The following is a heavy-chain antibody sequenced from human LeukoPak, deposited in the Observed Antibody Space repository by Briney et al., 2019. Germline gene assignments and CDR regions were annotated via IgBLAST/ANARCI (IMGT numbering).Heavy chain of an antibody. D-gene: IGHD6-19*01. CDR1: GYTFTSYY. CDR2: INPSGGGT. Sequence: ASVKVSCKASGYTFTSYYMHWVRQAPGQGLEWMGIINPSGGGTNYAQQFQGRVTMTRDTSINTAYMELSRLRSDDTAMYYCARDLGQWLPQYTFDYWGQGTLVTVSS. J-gene: IGHJ4*02. CDR3: ARDLGQWLPQYTFDY. V-gene: IGHV1-2*02.